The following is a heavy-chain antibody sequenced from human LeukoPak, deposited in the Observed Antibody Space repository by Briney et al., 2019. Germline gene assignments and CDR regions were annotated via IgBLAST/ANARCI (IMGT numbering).Heavy chain of an antibody. J-gene: IGHJ4*02. CDR3: VRQQTPHGNFDY. D-gene: IGHD1-26*01. CDR2: IGTAGDT. V-gene: IGHV3-13*01. CDR1: GLTFSNHA. Sequence: PGGSLRLSCATSGLTFSNHAMHWVRQASGKGLEWVSAIGTAGDTFYPGSVKGRFTISRENAKNSLSLQMNSLRAEDTAVYYCVRQQTPHGNFDYWGQGTLVTVSS.